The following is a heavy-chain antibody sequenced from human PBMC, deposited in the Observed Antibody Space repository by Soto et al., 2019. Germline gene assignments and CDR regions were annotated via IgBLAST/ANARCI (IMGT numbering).Heavy chain of an antibody. J-gene: IGHJ5*02. V-gene: IGHV4-59*01. CDR1: GGSISSYY. CDR3: ARGRYNWNSRGWFDP. CDR2: IYYSGST. D-gene: IGHD1-7*01. Sequence: SETLSLTCTVSGGSISSYYWSWIRQPPGKGLEWIGYIYYSGSTNYNPSLKSRVTISVDTSKNQFSLKLSSVTAADTVVYYCARGRYNWNSRGWFDPWGQGTLVTVSS.